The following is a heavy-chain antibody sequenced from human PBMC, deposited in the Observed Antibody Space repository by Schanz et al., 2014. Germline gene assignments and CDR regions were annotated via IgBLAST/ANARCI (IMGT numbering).Heavy chain of an antibody. Sequence: EVQLLESGGGLVQPGGSLRISCAASGFTFTTYAMTWVRQAPGKGLEWVSNISPTGSSTYYADSVKGRFIISRDNSKNTLYLQMNSLRAEDTAVYYCARDSGSHYLVDYWGQGTLVTVSS. CDR2: ISPTGSST. D-gene: IGHD1-26*01. CDR3: ARDSGSHYLVDY. J-gene: IGHJ4*02. CDR1: GFTFTTYA. V-gene: IGHV3-23*01.